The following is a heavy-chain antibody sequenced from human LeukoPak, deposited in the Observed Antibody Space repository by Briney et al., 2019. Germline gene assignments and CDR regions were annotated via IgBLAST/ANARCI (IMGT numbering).Heavy chain of an antibody. J-gene: IGHJ2*01. CDR2: ISGSGGSR. D-gene: IGHD5-18*01. CDR3: AKDADTATIIYWYFDL. CDR1: GFSFSDYA. V-gene: IGHV3-23*01. Sequence: PGGSLRLSCAASGFSFSDYAMSWVRQAPGGGLEWVSAISGSGGSRYYADSVRGRFTISRDNSKNMLYLQMNNLRPEDTAVYHCAKDADTATIIYWYFDLWGRGTLVTVSS.